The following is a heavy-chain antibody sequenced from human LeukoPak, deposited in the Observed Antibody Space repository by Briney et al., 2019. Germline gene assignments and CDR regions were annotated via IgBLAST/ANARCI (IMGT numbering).Heavy chain of an antibody. D-gene: IGHD3-22*01. CDR3: ARDTNDDKVPGC. CDR2: IYYSGST. CDR1: GGSISSSSYY. Sequence: SETLSLTCTVSGGSISSSSYYWGWIRQPPGKGLEWIGNIYYSGSTYYNPSLKSRVTISVDTSKNQFSLKLSSVTAADTAVYYCARDTNDDKVPGCWGQGTLVTVSS. J-gene: IGHJ4*02. V-gene: IGHV4-39*07.